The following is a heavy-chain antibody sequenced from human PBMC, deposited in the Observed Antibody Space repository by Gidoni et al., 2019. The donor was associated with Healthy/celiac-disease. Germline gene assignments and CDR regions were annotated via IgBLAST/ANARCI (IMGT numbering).Heavy chain of an antibody. D-gene: IGHD1-26*01. J-gene: IGHJ4*02. CDR3: AAHGIEWELRD. CDR1: GGSISSYY. V-gene: IGHV4-59*01. Sequence: QVQLQESGPGLVKPSETLSLTCTVSGGSISSYYWSWIRQPPGKGLEWIGYIYYSGSTNYNPSLKSRVTISVDTSKNQFSLKLSSVTAADTAVYYCAAHGIEWELRDWGQGTLVTVSS. CDR2: IYYSGST.